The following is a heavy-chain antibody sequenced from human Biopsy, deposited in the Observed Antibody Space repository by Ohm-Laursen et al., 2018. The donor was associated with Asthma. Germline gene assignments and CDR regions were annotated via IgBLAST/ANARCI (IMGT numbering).Heavy chain of an antibody. V-gene: IGHV3-9*01. CDR3: AKVRSDWVITESFDY. CDR2: ISWNSATI. J-gene: IGHJ4*02. CDR1: GFTFDEYT. D-gene: IGHD3-22*01. Sequence: SLRHSCAAPGFTFDEYTMHWVRHAPGKGLEWVSGISWNSATIGYADSVEGRFTISRDNAKNSVFLHMDSLRPEDTAFYYCAKVRSDWVITESFDYWGQGVLVTVSS.